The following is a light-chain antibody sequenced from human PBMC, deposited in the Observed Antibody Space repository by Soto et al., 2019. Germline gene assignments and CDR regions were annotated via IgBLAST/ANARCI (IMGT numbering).Light chain of an antibody. CDR1: NSNIGSNA. CDR3: ATWDDRLTAWV. J-gene: IGLJ7*01. V-gene: IGLV1-36*01. CDR2: YND. Sequence: QSVLTQSPSVSGAPRQSVNISCSGKNSNIGSNAVHWYQQLPGKAPKLLMYYNDMLPSGVSDRFSGSKSGTSASLAISGLQSEDEGDYYCATWDDRLTAWVFGGGTQLTVL.